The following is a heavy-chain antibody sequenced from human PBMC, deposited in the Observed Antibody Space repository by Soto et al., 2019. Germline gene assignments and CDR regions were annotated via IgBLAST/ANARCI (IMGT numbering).Heavy chain of an antibody. CDR3: AADGNPTDEVSYYYYYGMDV. CDR2: IVVGSGNT. Sequence: GASVKVSCKSSGFTFTSSAVQWVRQARGQRLEWIGWIVVGSGNTNYAQKFQERVTITRDMSTSTAYMELSSLRSEGTAVYYCAADGNPTDEVSYYYYYGMDVWGQGTTVTVSS. V-gene: IGHV1-58*01. J-gene: IGHJ6*02. CDR1: GFTFTSSA.